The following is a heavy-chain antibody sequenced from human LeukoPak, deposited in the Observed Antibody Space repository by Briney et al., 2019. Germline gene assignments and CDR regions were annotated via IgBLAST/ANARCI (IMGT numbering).Heavy chain of an antibody. J-gene: IGHJ4*02. CDR1: GYTFTNSY. D-gene: IGHD6-19*01. CDR2: LNPNSGST. CDR3: ARDPTVAGMDFDY. Sequence: ASVKVSCKASGYTFTNSYLHWVRQAPGQGLEWMGILNPNSGSTTYAQKFRGRVTMTRDTSISTAYMELSRLRSDDTAVYYCARDPTVAGMDFDYWGQGTLVTVSS. V-gene: IGHV1-46*01.